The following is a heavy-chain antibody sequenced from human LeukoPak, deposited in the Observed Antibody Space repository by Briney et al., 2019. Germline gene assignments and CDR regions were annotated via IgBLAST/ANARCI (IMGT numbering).Heavy chain of an antibody. CDR1: GFPFRTYS. CDR3: ARDLITIFGVVIDAFDI. D-gene: IGHD3-3*01. CDR2: ISSSSSTI. J-gene: IGHJ3*02. Sequence: GGSLRLSCAASGFPFRTYSMNWVRQAPGKGLEGVSYISSSSSTIYYAASVKGRFTISRDNAKNSLYLQMNSLRAEDTAVYYCARDLITIFGVVIDAFDIWGQGTTVTVYS. V-gene: IGHV3-48*01.